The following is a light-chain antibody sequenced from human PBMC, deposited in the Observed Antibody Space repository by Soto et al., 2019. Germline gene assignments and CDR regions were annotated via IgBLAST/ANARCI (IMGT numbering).Light chain of an antibody. Sequence: QSVLTQPPSVSGAPGQRVTMSCTGSSSNIGAGYDVHWYQQLPGTAPKLLIYGNSNRPSGVPDRFSGSKSGTSASLAITGLQAEDEADYYCQSYDSSLNAHVSGTGTKVTV. CDR2: GNS. J-gene: IGLJ1*01. CDR1: SSNIGAGYD. V-gene: IGLV1-40*01. CDR3: QSYDSSLNAHV.